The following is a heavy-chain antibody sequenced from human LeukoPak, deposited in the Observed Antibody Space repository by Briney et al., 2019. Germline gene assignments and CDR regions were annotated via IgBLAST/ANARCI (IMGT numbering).Heavy chain of an antibody. CDR2: IYYSGST. D-gene: IGHD1-26*01. V-gene: IGHV4-39*07. CDR1: GGSISSSSYY. Sequence: KTSETLSLTCTVSGGSISSSSYYWGWIRQPPVKGLEWIGSIYYSGSTYYNPSLKSRVTISVDTSKNQFSLKLSSVTAADTAVYYCARVRIVGAMVFDYWGQGTLVTVSS. J-gene: IGHJ4*02. CDR3: ARVRIVGAMVFDY.